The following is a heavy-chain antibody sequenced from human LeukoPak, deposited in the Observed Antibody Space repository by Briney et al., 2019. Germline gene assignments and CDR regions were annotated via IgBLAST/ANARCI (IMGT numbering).Heavy chain of an antibody. V-gene: IGHV3-21*01. CDR1: GFTFSSYS. Sequence: GGSLRLSCAASGFTFSSYSMNWVRQAPGKGLEWVSSISSSSSYIYYADSVKGRFTISRDNAKNSLYLQMNSLRAVDTAVYYCARLAAAGYFDYWGQGTLVTVSS. CDR2: ISSSSSYI. D-gene: IGHD6-13*01. CDR3: ARLAAAGYFDY. J-gene: IGHJ4*02.